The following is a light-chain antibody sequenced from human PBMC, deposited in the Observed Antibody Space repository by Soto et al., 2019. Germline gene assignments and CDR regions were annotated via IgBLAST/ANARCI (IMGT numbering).Light chain of an antibody. V-gene: IGKV3-15*01. CDR3: QQSNEWPPVT. CDR1: QSVSSN. CDR2: GAS. Sequence: EIVMTQSPATLSVSLGERVTLSCRASQSVSSNLAWYQQKPGQAPRLLIYGASTRATGIPARFSGSGSGTEFTLTISSLQSEDFGVYYCQQSNEWPPVTFGGGTKVDIK. J-gene: IGKJ4*01.